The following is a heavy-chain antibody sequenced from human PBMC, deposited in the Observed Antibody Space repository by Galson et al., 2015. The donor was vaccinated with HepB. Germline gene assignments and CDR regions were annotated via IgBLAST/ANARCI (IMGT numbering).Heavy chain of an antibody. J-gene: IGHJ5*02. CDR3: ARQDDVMLGGIIRAWFDP. Sequence: QSGAEVKEPGEPLRISCQVSGYRFTAYWIAWVRQMPGKGLEWMGDIDPSDSYTNYNPSFQGHVTMSVNKTVNTAYLQWRSLEASDTATYYCARQDDVMLGGIIRAWFDPWGQGTLVIVSA. CDR2: IDPSDSYT. V-gene: IGHV5-10-1*01. D-gene: IGHD3-16*01. CDR1: GYRFTAYW.